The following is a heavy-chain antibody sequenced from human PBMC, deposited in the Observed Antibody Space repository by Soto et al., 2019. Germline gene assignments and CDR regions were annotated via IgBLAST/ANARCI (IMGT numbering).Heavy chain of an antibody. CDR2: IYPGDSDT. Sequence: GESLKISCKGSGYSFISYWIGWVRQMPGKGLEWMGIIYPGDSDTRYSPSFQGQVTISADKSLSTAYLQWSSLKASDTAMYYCARQSTIAVGNWFDPWGQGTLITVSS. CDR3: ARQSTIAVGNWFDP. V-gene: IGHV5-51*01. CDR1: GYSFISYW. D-gene: IGHD6-19*01. J-gene: IGHJ5*02.